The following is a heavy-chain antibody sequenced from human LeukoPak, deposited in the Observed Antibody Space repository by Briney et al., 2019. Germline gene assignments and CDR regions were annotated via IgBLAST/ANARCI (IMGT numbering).Heavy chain of an antibody. V-gene: IGHV1-69*02. J-gene: IGHJ4*02. D-gene: IGHD6-6*01. CDR3: ARAGGSSSSDY. CDR2: IIPILGIA. CDR1: GGTFCSYT. Sequence: ASVKVSCKASGGTFCSYTISWGRQAPGQGLEWMGMIIPILGIANYAKKFLGRVTITADKSTSTPYMELSSLRSEDTAVYYCARAGGSSSSDYWGQGTLVTVSS.